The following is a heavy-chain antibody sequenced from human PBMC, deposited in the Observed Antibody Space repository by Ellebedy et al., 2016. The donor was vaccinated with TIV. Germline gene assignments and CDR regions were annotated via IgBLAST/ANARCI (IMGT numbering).Heavy chain of an antibody. CDR2: IHYSGNT. CDR3: ARQVVRGGNYGMDV. J-gene: IGHJ6*02. CDR1: GDSISSSVYY. D-gene: IGHD3-10*01. Sequence: MPSETLSLTCTVSGDSISSSVYYWGWIRQPPGKGLEWIANIHYSGNTYYNPSLRRRLTVSADTSKNQLSLKLSSVTAADTAVYYCARQVVRGGNYGMDVWGQGTTVTVSS. V-gene: IGHV4-39*01.